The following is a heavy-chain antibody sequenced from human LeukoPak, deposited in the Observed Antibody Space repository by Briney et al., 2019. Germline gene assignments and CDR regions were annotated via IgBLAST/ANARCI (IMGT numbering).Heavy chain of an antibody. CDR1: GFTFSSYG. CDR3: AREALWFGESFYFDY. D-gene: IGHD3-10*01. Sequence: GGSLRLSCAASGFTFSSYGMHWVRQAPSKGLEWVAVISYDGSNKYYADSVKGRFTISRDNSKNTLYLQMNSLRAEDTAVYYCAREALWFGESFYFDYWGQGTLVTVSS. J-gene: IGHJ4*02. CDR2: ISYDGSNK. V-gene: IGHV3-30*03.